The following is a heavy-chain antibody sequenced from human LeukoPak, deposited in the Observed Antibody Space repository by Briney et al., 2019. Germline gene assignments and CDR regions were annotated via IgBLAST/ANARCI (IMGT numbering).Heavy chain of an antibody. D-gene: IGHD3-16*01. CDR1: GFTFSSYA. V-gene: IGHV3-30-3*01. J-gene: IGHJ4*02. CDR3: ARGLDDYVWGGFDY. Sequence: GGSLRLSCAASGFTFSSYAMHWVRQAPGKGLEWVAVISYDGSNKYYADSVKGRFTISRDNSKNTLYLQMNSRRAEDTAVYYCARGLDDYVWGGFDYWGQGTLVTVSS. CDR2: ISYDGSNK.